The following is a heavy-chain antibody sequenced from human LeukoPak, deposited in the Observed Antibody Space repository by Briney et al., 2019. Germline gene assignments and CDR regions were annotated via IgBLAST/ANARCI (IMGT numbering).Heavy chain of an antibody. J-gene: IGHJ3*02. D-gene: IGHD3-10*01. V-gene: IGHV4-34*01. CDR3: ARLVPRRYYGSGSYRPRDAFDI. Sequence: SETLSLTCAVYGGSFSGYYWSWIRQPPGKGLEWIGEINHSGSTNYSPSLKSRVTISVDTSKNQFSLKLSSVTAADTAVYYCARLVPRRYYGSGSYRPRDAFDIWGQGTMVTVSS. CDR1: GGSFSGYY. CDR2: INHSGST.